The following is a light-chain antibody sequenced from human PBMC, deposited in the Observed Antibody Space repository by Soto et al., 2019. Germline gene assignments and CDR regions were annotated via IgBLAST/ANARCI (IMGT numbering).Light chain of an antibody. Sequence: QSALTQPASVSGSPGQSITISCTGTGSDVGGYNYVSWYQQQSGKAPKLMIHEVSNRPSGVSNRFSGSKSGNTASLTISGLQAEDEADYYCSSYTSSRAYVFGIGTKVTV. CDR3: SSYTSSRAYV. CDR1: GSDVGGYNY. J-gene: IGLJ1*01. CDR2: EVS. V-gene: IGLV2-14*01.